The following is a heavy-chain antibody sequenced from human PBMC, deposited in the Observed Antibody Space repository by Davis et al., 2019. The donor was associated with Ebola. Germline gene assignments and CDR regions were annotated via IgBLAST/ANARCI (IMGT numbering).Heavy chain of an antibody. Sequence: GESLKISCAASGFTVSSNYMSWVRQAPGKGLEWVSVIYSDGSTYYADSVKGRFTISRDNAKNSLYLQMNSLRAEDTAVYYCARDLYLGSWNYYGMDVWGQGTTVTVSS. CDR3: ARDLYLGSWNYYGMDV. V-gene: IGHV3-66*01. CDR1: GFTVSSNY. CDR2: IYSDGST. J-gene: IGHJ6*02. D-gene: IGHD2-2*02.